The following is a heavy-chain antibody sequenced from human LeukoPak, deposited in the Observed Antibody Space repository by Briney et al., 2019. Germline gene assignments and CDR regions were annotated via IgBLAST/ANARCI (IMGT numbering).Heavy chain of an antibody. D-gene: IGHD5-12*01. CDR1: GGSISSYY. CDR3: ARPSGYDKYYFDY. J-gene: IGHJ4*02. Sequence: SETLSLTCTVSGGSISSYYWSWIRQPPGKGLEWIGYIYSSGSTNYNPSLKSRVTISVDTSKNQFSLKLSSVTAADTAVYYCARPSGYDKYYFDYWGQGTLVTVSS. CDR2: IYSSGST. V-gene: IGHV4-59*01.